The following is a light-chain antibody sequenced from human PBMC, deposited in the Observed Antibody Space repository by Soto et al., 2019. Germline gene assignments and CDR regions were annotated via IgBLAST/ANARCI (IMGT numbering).Light chain of an antibody. J-gene: IGLJ1*01. V-gene: IGLV1-40*01. CDR2: GNS. Sequence: SLLTQPPSVSGAPGQMVTISCPGSSSNIGAGYDVHWYQQLPGTAPKLLIYGNSNRPSGVPDRFSGSKSGTSASLAITELQAEDEADYYCQSYDSSLSGNYVFGTGTKVTVL. CDR1: SSNIGAGYD. CDR3: QSYDSSLSGNYV.